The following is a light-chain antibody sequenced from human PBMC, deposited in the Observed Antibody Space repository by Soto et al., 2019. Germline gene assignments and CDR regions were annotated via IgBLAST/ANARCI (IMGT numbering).Light chain of an antibody. CDR2: AAS. J-gene: IGKJ1*01. CDR3: LQDYNYPPWT. Sequence: AIQMTQSPSSLSASVGDRVTITCRASQDIGNDLGWYQQKPGKAPKLLVYAASSLQSGVPSRFSGSGSGIDFTLTISSLQPEDLATYYCLQDYNYPPWTFGPGTKVEI. V-gene: IGKV1-6*01. CDR1: QDIGND.